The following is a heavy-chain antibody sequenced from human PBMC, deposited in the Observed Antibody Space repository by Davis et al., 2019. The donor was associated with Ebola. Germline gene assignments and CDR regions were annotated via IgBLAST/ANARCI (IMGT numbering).Heavy chain of an antibody. Sequence: SETLSLTCTVSGGSISSHYWSWLRQPPGKGLEWIGYIYSSGSTKYHPSLTSRVTVSLDTSRNQFSLRLTSVTAADTAVYYCARGYSSSWDEFDYWGQGTLVTVSS. CDR1: GGSISSHY. D-gene: IGHD6-13*01. J-gene: IGHJ4*02. CDR3: ARGYSSSWDEFDY. CDR2: IYSSGST. V-gene: IGHV4-59*11.